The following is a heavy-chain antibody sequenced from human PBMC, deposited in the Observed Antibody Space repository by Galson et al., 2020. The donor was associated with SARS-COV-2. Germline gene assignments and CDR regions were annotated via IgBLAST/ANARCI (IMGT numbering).Heavy chain of an antibody. V-gene: IGHV4-34*01. CDR2: ITHSGST. CDR3: ARGTRDMTMIGVVMTSVSCWFDH. D-gene: IGHD3-22*01. Sequence: SQASETLSLTCAVYGGSFSDYYWSWIRQSPGRGLEWIGEITHSGSTSYNPSLKSRVTISVDTSKNQFSLKMRSVTAADTAVYYCARGTRDMTMIGVVMTSVSCWFDHWGQGTLVTVSS. J-gene: IGHJ5*02. CDR1: GGSFSDYY.